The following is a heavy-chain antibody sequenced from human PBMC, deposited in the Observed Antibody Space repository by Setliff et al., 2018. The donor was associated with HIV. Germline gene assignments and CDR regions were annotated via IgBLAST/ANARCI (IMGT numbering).Heavy chain of an antibody. V-gene: IGHV4-61*02. CDR3: ARGVSVAGTEGVDAFDI. Sequence: SETLSLTCTVSGVSISSGSYYWSWIRQSAGKGLEWIGRIYTSGSTNDNPSLKSRITISVDTSNNQFFLRLSSVTAADTAVYYCARGVSVAGTEGVDAFDIWGQGTMVTVSS. J-gene: IGHJ3*02. CDR1: GVSISSGSYY. D-gene: IGHD6-19*01. CDR2: IYTSGST.